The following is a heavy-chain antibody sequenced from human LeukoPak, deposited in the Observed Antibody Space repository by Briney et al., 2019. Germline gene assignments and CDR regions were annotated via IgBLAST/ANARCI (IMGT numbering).Heavy chain of an antibody. CDR2: IYYSGST. V-gene: IGHV4-59*01. D-gene: IGHD6-13*01. J-gene: IGHJ6*03. CDR3: ASGLRKQLTFRNYYYYMDV. Sequence: KPSETLSLTCTVSGGSISSYYWSWIRQPPGKGLKWIGYIYYSGSTNYNPSLKSRVTISVDTSKNQFSLKLSSVTAADTAVYYCASGLRKQLTFRNYYYYMDVWGKGTTVTVSS. CDR1: GGSISSYY.